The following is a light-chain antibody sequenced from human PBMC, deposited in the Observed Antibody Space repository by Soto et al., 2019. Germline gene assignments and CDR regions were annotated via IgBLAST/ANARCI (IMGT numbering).Light chain of an antibody. CDR3: CSYAGSYTFLV. J-gene: IGLJ2*01. V-gene: IGLV2-11*01. Sequence: QSALTQPRSVSGSPGQSVTISCTGTSSDVGGYNYVSWYQQHPGKAPKLMIYDVSTRPSGVPDRFSGSKSGNTASLTISGLQAEDEADYYCCSYAGSYTFLVFGGGTKVTVL. CDR2: DVS. CDR1: SSDVGGYNY.